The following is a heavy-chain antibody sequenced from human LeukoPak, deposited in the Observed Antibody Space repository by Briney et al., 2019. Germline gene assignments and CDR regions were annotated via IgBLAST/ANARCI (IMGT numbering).Heavy chain of an antibody. D-gene: IGHD5-24*01. Sequence: SETLSLTCAVYGGSFSGYYWSWIRQPPGKGLEWIGEINHSGSTNYNPSLKSRVTISVDTSKNQFSLKLSSVTAADTAVYYCARRRWLHNWFDPWGQGTLVTVSS. CDR2: INHSGST. V-gene: IGHV4-34*01. CDR1: GGSFSGYY. CDR3: ARRRWLHNWFDP. J-gene: IGHJ5*02.